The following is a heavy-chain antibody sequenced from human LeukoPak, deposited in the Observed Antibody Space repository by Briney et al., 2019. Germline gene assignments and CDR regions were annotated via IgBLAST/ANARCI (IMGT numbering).Heavy chain of an antibody. CDR2: IIPIFGTA. V-gene: IGHV1-69*06. Sequence: SVKVSCKASGGTFSSYAISWVRQAPGQGLEWMGGIIPIFGTANYAQKFQGRVTITADKSTSTAYMELSSLRSEDTAVYYCAVTLRWYGDYSIDYWGQGTLVTVSS. J-gene: IGHJ4*02. D-gene: IGHD4-17*01. CDR1: GGTFSSYA. CDR3: AVTLRWYGDYSIDY.